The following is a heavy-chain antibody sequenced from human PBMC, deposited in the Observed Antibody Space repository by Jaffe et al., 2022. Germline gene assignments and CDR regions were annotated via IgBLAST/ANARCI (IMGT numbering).Heavy chain of an antibody. Sequence: EVQLVESGGGLVQPGGSLRLSCAASGFTVSSNYMSWVRQAPGKGLEWVSVIYSGGSTYYADSVKGRFTISRHNSKNTLYLQMNSLRAEDTAVYYCARDLLTGSYPPGYYMDVWGKGTTVTVSS. CDR1: GFTVSSNY. CDR3: ARDLLTGSYPPGYYMDV. V-gene: IGHV3-53*04. D-gene: IGHD3-10*01. CDR2: IYSGGST. J-gene: IGHJ6*03.